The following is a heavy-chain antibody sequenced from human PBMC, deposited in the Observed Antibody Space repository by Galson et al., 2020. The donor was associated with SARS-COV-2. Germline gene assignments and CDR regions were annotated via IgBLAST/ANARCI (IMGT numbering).Heavy chain of an antibody. CDR1: GFTFSSYW. D-gene: IGHD6-13*01. J-gene: IGHJ6*02. CDR2: IKQDGSEK. CDR3: ARERLVAAAGSGLEAYYYYGVDV. V-gene: IGHV3-7*01. Sequence: TGGSLRLSCAASGFTFSSYWMSWVRQAPGKGLEWVANIKQDGSEKYYVDSVKGRFTISRDNAKNSLYLQMNSLRAEDTAVYYCARERLVAAAGSGLEAYYYYGVDVWGQASTVTVSS.